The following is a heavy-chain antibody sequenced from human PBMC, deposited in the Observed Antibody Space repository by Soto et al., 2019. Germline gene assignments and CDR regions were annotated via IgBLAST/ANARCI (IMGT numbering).Heavy chain of an antibody. V-gene: IGHV4-59*01. Sequence: PSETLSLTCTVSGGSMIAYYWNWMRQPPGKGLQWIGYTYYSGSTTYNPSLKSRVTISVDSSKNQFSLKLDSVTPADTAVYYWARVRGTAGKRYFDYWGPGTLVTVSS. J-gene: IGHJ4*02. CDR1: GGSMIAYY. D-gene: IGHD6-13*01. CDR2: TYYSGST. CDR3: ARVRGTAGKRYFDY.